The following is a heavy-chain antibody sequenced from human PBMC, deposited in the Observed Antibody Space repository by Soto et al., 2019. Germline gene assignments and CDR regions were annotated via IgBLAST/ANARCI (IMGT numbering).Heavy chain of an antibody. CDR1: GGSISSGGYY. Sequence: SETLSLTCTVSGGSISSGGYYWSWIRQHPGKGLEWIGYIYYSGSTYYNPSLKSRVTMSVDTSKNQFSLKLSSVTAADTAVYYCARGVPNCTNGVCYTVFDYWGQGTLVTVSS. V-gene: IGHV4-31*03. CDR3: ARGVPNCTNGVCYTVFDY. J-gene: IGHJ4*02. CDR2: IYYSGST. D-gene: IGHD2-8*01.